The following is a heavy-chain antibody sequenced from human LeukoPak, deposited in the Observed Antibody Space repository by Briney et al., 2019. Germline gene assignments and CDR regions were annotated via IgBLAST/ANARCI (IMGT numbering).Heavy chain of an antibody. CDR3: AARSWGYSAPDY. Sequence: PSETLSLTCTVSGGSISSYYWSWIRQPPGKGLEWIGYIYNSGSTNYNPSLKSRVTISVDTSKNQFSLKLTSVTAADTAVYFCAARSWGYSAPDYWGQGTLVTVSS. D-gene: IGHD2-15*01. CDR1: GGSISSYY. CDR2: IYNSGST. V-gene: IGHV4-59*01. J-gene: IGHJ4*02.